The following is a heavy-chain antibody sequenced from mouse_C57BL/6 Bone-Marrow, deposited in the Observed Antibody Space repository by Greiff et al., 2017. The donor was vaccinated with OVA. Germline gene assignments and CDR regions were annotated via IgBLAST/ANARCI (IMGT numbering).Heavy chain of an antibody. Sequence: QVQLQQSGAELVRPGASVKLSCKASGYTFTDYYINWVKQRPGQGLEWIARIYPGSGNTYYNEKFKGKATLTAEKSSSTAYMQLSSLTSEDSAVYFSAREPPYYYGSSYDYWGQGTTLTVSS. D-gene: IGHD1-1*01. V-gene: IGHV1-76*01. CDR3: AREPPYYYGSSYDY. J-gene: IGHJ2*01. CDR2: IYPGSGNT. CDR1: GYTFTDYY.